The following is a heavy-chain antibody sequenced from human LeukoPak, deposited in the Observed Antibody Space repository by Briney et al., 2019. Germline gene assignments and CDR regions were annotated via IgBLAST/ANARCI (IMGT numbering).Heavy chain of an antibody. CDR2: IYTSGST. CDR1: GGSISSGSYY. J-gene: IGHJ3*02. D-gene: IGHD3-22*01. CDR3: ASPEGSIVVYAFDI. Sequence: SQTLSLTCTVSGGSISSGSYYWSWIRQPAGKGLEWIGRIYTSGSTNYNPSLKSRVTISVDTSKNQFSLKLSSVTAADTAVYYCASPEGSIVVYAFDIWGQGTMVTVSS. V-gene: IGHV4-61*02.